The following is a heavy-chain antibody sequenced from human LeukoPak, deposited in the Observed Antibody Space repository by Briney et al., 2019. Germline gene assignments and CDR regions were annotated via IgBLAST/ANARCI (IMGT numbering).Heavy chain of an antibody. D-gene: IGHD3-10*01. Sequence: ASVKVSCKASGYTFTGYYMHWVRQAPGQGLEWMGWINPNSGGTNYAQKFQGRVTMTRDTSIGTAYMELSRLRSDDTAVYYCARHRPWFGEYYFDYWGQGTLVTVSS. CDR3: ARHRPWFGEYYFDY. CDR2: INPNSGGT. J-gene: IGHJ4*02. V-gene: IGHV1-2*02. CDR1: GYTFTGYY.